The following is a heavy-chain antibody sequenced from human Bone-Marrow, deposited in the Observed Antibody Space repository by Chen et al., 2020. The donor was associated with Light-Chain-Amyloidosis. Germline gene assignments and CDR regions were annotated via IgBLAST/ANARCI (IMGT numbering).Heavy chain of an antibody. J-gene: IGHJ4*02. CDR1: GFNFSSFG. Sequence: DVYLVESGGGLVQPGGSLRLSCATSGFNFSSFGMRWVRQAPGKGLEWVSTVSGSTVSTYYAGAVKGRFIISRDNAKSTLYLQMNSLRAGDTAVYFCTRKGGYFDFWGQGSLVTVSS. V-gene: IGHV3-23*04. CDR2: VSGSTVST. CDR3: TRKGGYFDF. D-gene: IGHD3-10*01.